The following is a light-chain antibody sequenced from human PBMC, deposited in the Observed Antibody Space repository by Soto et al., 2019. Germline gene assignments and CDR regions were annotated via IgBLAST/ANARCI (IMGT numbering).Light chain of an antibody. V-gene: IGKV3-20*01. CDR1: QSVGSK. CDR2: GAS. CDR3: QQYGSSFAT. Sequence: EIVLTQSPGTLSLSPGERATLSCRASQSVGSKLAWYRQTPGQPPRLLLYGASTRATDTPARFSGSGAGTDFTLIISRLAPVDFAVYYCQQYGSSFATFGQGTQVE. J-gene: IGKJ1*01.